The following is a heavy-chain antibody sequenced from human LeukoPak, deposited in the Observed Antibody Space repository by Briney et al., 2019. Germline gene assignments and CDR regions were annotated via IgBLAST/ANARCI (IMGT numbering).Heavy chain of an antibody. Sequence: GGSLRLSCAASGFTVSSNYMSWVRQAPGKGLEWVSAIYSGGSTYYADSVKGRFTISRDNSKNTLYLQMNSLRAEDTAVYYCARLDRYQPFDPWGQGTLVTVSS. CDR3: ARLDRYQPFDP. V-gene: IGHV3-66*02. CDR2: IYSGGST. J-gene: IGHJ5*02. D-gene: IGHD2-2*01. CDR1: GFTVSSNY.